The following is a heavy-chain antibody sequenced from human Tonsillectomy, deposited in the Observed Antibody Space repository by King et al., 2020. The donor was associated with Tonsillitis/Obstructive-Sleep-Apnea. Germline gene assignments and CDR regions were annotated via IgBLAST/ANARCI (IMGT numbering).Heavy chain of an antibody. J-gene: IGHJ6*02. CDR3: AKGSWDGVVIIGYYGMDV. Sequence: VQLVESGGGVVQPGRSLRLSCAASGFTFSSYGMHWVRQAPGKGLEWVAVISYDGSNKYYADSVKGRFTISRDNSKNTLYLQMNSLRAEDTAVYYCAKGSWDGVVIIGYYGMDVWGQGTTVTVFS. CDR2: ISYDGSNK. V-gene: IGHV3-30*18. CDR1: GFTFSSYG. D-gene: IGHD3-3*01.